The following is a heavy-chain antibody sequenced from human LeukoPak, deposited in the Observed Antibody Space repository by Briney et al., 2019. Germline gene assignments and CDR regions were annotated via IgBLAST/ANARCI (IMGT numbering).Heavy chain of an antibody. J-gene: IGHJ3*01. D-gene: IGHD1-1*01. Sequence: SETLSLTCTVSDDSLSQYFWVWIRQPAGKQMEWIGRIYSSGYTNYNPSLQSRVSMSLDTPTNQFFLNLTSVTAADTAVYYCARPHGKGRDAFDVWGLGTMVTVS. CDR1: DDSLSQYF. CDR2: IYSSGYT. CDR3: ARPHGKGRDAFDV. V-gene: IGHV4-4*07.